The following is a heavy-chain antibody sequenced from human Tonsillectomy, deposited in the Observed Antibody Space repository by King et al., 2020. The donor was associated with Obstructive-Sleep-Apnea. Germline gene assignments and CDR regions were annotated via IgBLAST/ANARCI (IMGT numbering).Heavy chain of an antibody. D-gene: IGHD3-22*01. V-gene: IGHV1-58*03. J-gene: IGHJ3*02. CDR3: AAERGDSPIYDNFDI. Sequence: QLVQSGPEVKKPGTSVKVSCKASGFTFFTSAVQWVRQAPGQRLEWIGWIAVGADTPHYSHNFQGKVTFSRHMSTSTVFLEFSTLTVEDTAVYYCAAERGDSPIYDNFDIWGQGTTVTVS. CDR1: GFTFFTSA. CDR2: IAVGADTP.